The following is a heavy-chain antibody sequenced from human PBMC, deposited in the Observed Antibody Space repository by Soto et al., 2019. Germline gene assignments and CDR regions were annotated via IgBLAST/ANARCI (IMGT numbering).Heavy chain of an antibody. CDR1: GFTFSGHT. Sequence: EVQLVESGGGLVKPGGSLRLSCAASGFTFSGHTINWVRQAPGKGLEWVSSVSSSSSYIYYADSVKGRFTVSRDNAEKSLNLQMTSLRAEDTAMYYCARCMGCDGAGYAVFDSWCQGTLVTVSS. D-gene: IGHD3-10*01. CDR3: ARCMGCDGAGYAVFDS. CDR2: VSSSSSYI. V-gene: IGHV3-21*01. J-gene: IGHJ4*02.